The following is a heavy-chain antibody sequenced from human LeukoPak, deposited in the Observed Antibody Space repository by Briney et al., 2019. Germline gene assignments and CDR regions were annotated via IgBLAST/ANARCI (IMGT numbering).Heavy chain of an antibody. D-gene: IGHD5-24*01. CDR3: AGGRDSSQLYFDS. Sequence: GGSLRLSCEASGFTFSSYWMHWVRQAPGKGLVWVSRIDSDGSRISYVDSVKGRFTISRDNAKNTLYLQMNSLRAEDTAVYYCAGGRDSSQLYFDSWGQGTLVTVSS. CDR1: GFTFSSYW. CDR2: IDSDGSRI. V-gene: IGHV3-74*01. J-gene: IGHJ4*02.